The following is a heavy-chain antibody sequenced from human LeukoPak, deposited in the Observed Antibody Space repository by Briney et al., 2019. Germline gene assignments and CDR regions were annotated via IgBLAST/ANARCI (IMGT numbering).Heavy chain of an antibody. D-gene: IGHD6-13*01. CDR2: INPNSGGT. Sequence: ASVQVSCKASGYTFTGYYIHWVRQAPGQGLEWMGWINPNSGGTNYAQKFQGRVTMTRNTSISTAYMELSSLRSEDTAVYYCARAVPGIAAAYDYWGQGTLVTVSS. V-gene: IGHV1-2*02. J-gene: IGHJ4*02. CDR1: GYTFTGYY. CDR3: ARAVPGIAAAYDY.